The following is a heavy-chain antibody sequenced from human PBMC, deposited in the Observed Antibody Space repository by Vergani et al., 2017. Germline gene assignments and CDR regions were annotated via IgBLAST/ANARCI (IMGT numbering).Heavy chain of an antibody. CDR1: GESFSRFY. Sequence: QVQLQQWGAGVVKPSGTLSLTFAVFGESFSRFYWSWIRQPPGKGLEWIGEINNDGHTKCSPSLKSRVTVSVDESRNLFSLRLNSVTAADTAVYYCATIGYRRWGYYFDYWGQGILVTVSS. CDR3: ATIGYRRWGYYFDY. CDR2: INNDGHT. J-gene: IGHJ4*02. D-gene: IGHD2-2*02. V-gene: IGHV4-34*02.